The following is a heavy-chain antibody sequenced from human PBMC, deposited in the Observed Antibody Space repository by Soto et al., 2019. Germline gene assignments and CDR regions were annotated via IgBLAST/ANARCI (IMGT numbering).Heavy chain of an antibody. V-gene: IGHV4-38-2*01. CDR2: XYXXXXX. J-gene: IGHJ4*02. Sequence: SETLSLTCAVSGDSISSGYYWAWIRQPPGKGQEWXGSXYXXXXXYXXPSLKSRVTISVDTSKNQFSLKLSSVTAADTAVYYCARHGLELPFGYWGQGTLVTASS. CDR3: ARHGLELPFGY. CDR1: GDSISSGYY. D-gene: IGHD1-7*01.